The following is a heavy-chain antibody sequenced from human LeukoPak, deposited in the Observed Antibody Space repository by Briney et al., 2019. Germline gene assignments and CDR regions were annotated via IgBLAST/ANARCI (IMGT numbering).Heavy chain of an antibody. CDR2: IYYNGNT. CDR3: ARGRSNYYGMDV. V-gene: IGHV4-59*01. CDR1: DGSINSYY. D-gene: IGHD1-26*01. J-gene: IGHJ6*02. Sequence: PSETLSLTCSVSDGSINSYYWNWLRRPPGKGLEWIGYIYYNGNTNYSPSLKGRVTMSVDTSKNLFSLKVSSVTAADTAVYYCARGRSNYYGMDVWGQGTTVTVSS.